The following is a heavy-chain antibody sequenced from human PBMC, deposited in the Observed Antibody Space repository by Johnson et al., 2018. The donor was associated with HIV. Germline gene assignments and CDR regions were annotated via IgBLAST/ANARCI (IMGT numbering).Heavy chain of an antibody. CDR1: GFTVNSNY. D-gene: IGHD2-21*01. V-gene: IGHV3-53*01. J-gene: IGHJ3*02. Sequence: VKLVESGGGLIQPGGSLRLSCAASGFTVNSNYMSWVRQAPGKGLEWVSVIYAGDNTLYADSVKGRFTVSRDNSEHTLYIQLNSLSVDETAIYYCAGGVNVAFDIWGPGTMVTVSS. CDR2: IYAGDNT. CDR3: AGGVNVAFDI.